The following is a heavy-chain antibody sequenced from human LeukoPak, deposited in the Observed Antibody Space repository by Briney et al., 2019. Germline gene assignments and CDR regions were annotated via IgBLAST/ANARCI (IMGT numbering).Heavy chain of an antibody. CDR1: GYTFSTSG. D-gene: IGHD2-2*01. J-gene: IGHJ5*02. Sequence: ASVKVSCKASGYTFSTSGRTWVREAPGQWPEWLGRISVPTGSTHYTHGVQVRVTMTTATPTATAYMELRSLRSDDTPIYYCARVARDCSDINCYWADWFDPWDQGTLVIVSS. V-gene: IGHV1-18*01. CDR3: ARVARDCSDINCYWADWFDP. CDR2: ISVPTGST.